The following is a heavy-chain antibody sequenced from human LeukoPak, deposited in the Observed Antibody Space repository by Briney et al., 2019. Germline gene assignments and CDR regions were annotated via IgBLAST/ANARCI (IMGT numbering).Heavy chain of an antibody. CDR3: AKAQRLYSIDPLIDY. CDR2: IYSAGST. J-gene: IGHJ4*02. V-gene: IGHV3-53*01. D-gene: IGHD6-13*01. CDR1: GFTVSSNY. Sequence: AGSLRLSCVVSGFTVSSNYMSWVRQAPGKGLEWVSIIYSAGSTFYADSVKGRFTISRDNSKNTVYLQMNSLRAEDTAVYYCAKAQRLYSIDPLIDYWGQGTLVTVSS.